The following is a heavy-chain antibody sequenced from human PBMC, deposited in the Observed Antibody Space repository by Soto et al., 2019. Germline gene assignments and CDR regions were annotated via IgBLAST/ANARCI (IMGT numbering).Heavy chain of an antibody. CDR3: AKDLKDPSY. V-gene: IGHV3-23*01. CDR2: ISGGST. Sequence: PGGSLRLSCVASGFTFSTSAMSWVRQAPGKGLEWVSAISGGSTYYADSVKGRFTISRDNSKNTLDLQMNSLRAEDTAIYFCAKDLKDPSYWGQGTLVNVSS. J-gene: IGHJ4*02. CDR1: GFTFSTSA.